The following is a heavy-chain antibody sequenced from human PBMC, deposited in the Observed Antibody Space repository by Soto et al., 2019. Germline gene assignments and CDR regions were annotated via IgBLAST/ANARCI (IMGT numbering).Heavy chain of an antibody. J-gene: IGHJ4*02. CDR3: ARDLLPPYNWKGSYYFDY. Sequence: ASVKVSCKASGYTFTSYGISWVRQAPGQGLEWMGWISAYNGNTNYAQKLQGRVTMTTDTSTSTAYMELRSLRSDDTAVYYCARDLLPPYNWKGSYYFDYWGQGTLVTVSS. CDR2: ISAYNGNT. CDR1: GYTFTSYG. V-gene: IGHV1-18*01. D-gene: IGHD1-1*01.